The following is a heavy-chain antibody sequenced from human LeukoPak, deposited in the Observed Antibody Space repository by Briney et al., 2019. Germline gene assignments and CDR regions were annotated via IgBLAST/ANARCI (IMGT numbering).Heavy chain of an antibody. J-gene: IGHJ4*02. V-gene: IGHV5-51*01. Sequence: GESLKISCKGSGYSFTSYWIGWVRQMPGKGLEWMGIIYPGDSDTRYSPSFQGQVTISADKSISTAYLQWSSLKASDTAMYYCARQSPAYHYDSSGYYYFDYWGQGTLVTVSS. D-gene: IGHD3-22*01. CDR2: IYPGDSDT. CDR1: GYSFTSYW. CDR3: ARQSPAYHYDSSGYYYFDY.